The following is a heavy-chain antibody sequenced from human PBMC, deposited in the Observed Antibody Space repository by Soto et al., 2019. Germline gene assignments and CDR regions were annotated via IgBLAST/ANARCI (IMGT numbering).Heavy chain of an antibody. V-gene: IGHV3-11*01. CDR2: ISSSGSTI. Sequence: QVQLVESGGGLVKPGGSLRLSCAASGFTFSDYYMSWIRQAPGKGLEWVSYISSSGSTIYYADSVKGRFTISRDNAKNALYLQMNSLRAEDTVVYYCARVYYDFWSGYPDDRYYYYYYMDVWGKGTTVTVSS. CDR1: GFTFSDYY. J-gene: IGHJ6*03. CDR3: ARVYYDFWSGYPDDRYYYYYYMDV. D-gene: IGHD3-3*01.